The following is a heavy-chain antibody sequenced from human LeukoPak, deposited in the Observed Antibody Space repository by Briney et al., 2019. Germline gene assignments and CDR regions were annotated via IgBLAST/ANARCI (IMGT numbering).Heavy chain of an antibody. D-gene: IGHD3-3*01. CDR1: GGSISSYY. CDR2: IYYSGST. CDR3: ARVYDFWSGYQLYYYYYMDV. V-gene: IGHV4-59*01. Sequence: SETLSLTCPVSGGSISSYYWSWIRQPPGKGLEWIGYIYYSGSTNYNPSLKSRVTISVDTSKNQFSLKLSSVTAADTAVYYCARVYDFWSGYQLYYYYYMDVWGKGTTVTVSS. J-gene: IGHJ6*03.